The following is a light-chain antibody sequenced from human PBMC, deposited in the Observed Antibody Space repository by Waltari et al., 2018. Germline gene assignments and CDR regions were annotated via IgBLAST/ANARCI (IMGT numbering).Light chain of an antibody. CDR3: QQRSNWPHT. CDR2: DAS. Sequence: EIVLTQSPATLSLSPGERVTLSCRASQRVRIYLVWYQQKPGQAPRLLLYDASKRATGIPARFSGSGSGTDFTLTISSLEPEDFATYYCQQRSNWPHTFGGGTKVEIK. V-gene: IGKV3-11*01. J-gene: IGKJ4*01. CDR1: QRVRIY.